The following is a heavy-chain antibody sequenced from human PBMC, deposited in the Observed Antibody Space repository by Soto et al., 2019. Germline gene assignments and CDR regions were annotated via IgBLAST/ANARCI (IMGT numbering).Heavy chain of an antibody. CDR2: IFSNDEK. Sequence: QVTLKESGPVLVKPTETLTLTCTVSGFSLSNARMGVSWIRQPPGKALEWLAHIFSNDEKSYSTSLKSRLTISKDTSNSQVVLTMTNMDPVDTATYYCARTSITGTTPNDYYYYGMDVWGQGTTVTVSS. CDR1: GFSLSNARMG. D-gene: IGHD1-20*01. V-gene: IGHV2-26*01. CDR3: ARTSITGTTPNDYYYYGMDV. J-gene: IGHJ6*02.